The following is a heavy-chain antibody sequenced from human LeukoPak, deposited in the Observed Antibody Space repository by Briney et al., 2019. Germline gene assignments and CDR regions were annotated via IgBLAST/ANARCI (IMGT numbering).Heavy chain of an antibody. CDR2: IYYSGST. V-gene: IGHV4-31*03. J-gene: IGHJ2*01. D-gene: IGHD4-17*01. Sequence: SSETLSLTCTVSGGSISSGGYYWSWIRQHPGKGLEWIGYIYYSGSTYYNPSLTRRVTISVDTSKNQFSLKLSSVTAADTAVYYCATNYGDYGPWYFDLWGRGTLVTVSS. CDR3: ATNYGDYGPWYFDL. CDR1: GGSISSGGYY.